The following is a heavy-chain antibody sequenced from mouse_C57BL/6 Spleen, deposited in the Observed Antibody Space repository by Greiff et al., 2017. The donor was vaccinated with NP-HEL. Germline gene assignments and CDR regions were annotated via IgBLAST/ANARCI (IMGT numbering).Heavy chain of an antibody. D-gene: IGHD1-1*01. J-gene: IGHJ4*01. CDR3: VRHGYYGSSPRAMDY. CDR1: GFSFNTYA. V-gene: IGHV10-1*01. Sequence: EVQLVESGGGLVQPKGSLKLSCAASGFSFNTYAMNWVRQAPGKGLEWVARIRSKSNNYATYYADSVKDRFTISRDDSESMLYLQMNKLKTEDTAMYYCVRHGYYGSSPRAMDYWGQGTSVTVSS. CDR2: IRSKSNNYAT.